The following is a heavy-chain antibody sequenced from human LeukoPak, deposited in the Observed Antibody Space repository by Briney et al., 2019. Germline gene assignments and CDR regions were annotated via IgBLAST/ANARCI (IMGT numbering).Heavy chain of an antibody. CDR2: VSGSGDST. CDR1: GFTFSSSA. D-gene: IGHD2/OR15-2a*01. CDR3: AKSASGYYLFDY. Sequence: PGGSLRLSCVVSGFTFSSSAMSWVRQAPGKGLEWVSAVSGSGDSTNYADSVKGRFTISRDNSKNTLFLQMNSLRAEDTAVYYCAKSASGYYLFDYWGQGTLVTVSS. J-gene: IGHJ4*02. V-gene: IGHV3-23*01.